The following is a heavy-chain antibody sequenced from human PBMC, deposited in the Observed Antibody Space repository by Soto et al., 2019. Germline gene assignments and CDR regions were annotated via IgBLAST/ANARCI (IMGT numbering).Heavy chain of an antibody. CDR3: ARDQTKWLTDAFDI. Sequence: HVQLVQSGAEVKKPGASLKVSCKASGYTFISYGVSWVRQAPGQGLEWLGWIIAYNGNTNYAQKFQGRITITTDTSTSTVYMDLTSLRTDDTAVYYCARDQTKWLTDAFDIWGQGTMVVVSS. CDR1: GYTFISYG. V-gene: IGHV1-18*01. J-gene: IGHJ3*02. D-gene: IGHD5-12*01. CDR2: IIAYNGNT.